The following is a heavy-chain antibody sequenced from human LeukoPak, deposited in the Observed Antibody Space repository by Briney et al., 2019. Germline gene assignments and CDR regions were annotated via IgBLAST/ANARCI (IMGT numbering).Heavy chain of an antibody. D-gene: IGHD6-13*01. CDR2: ISSSGSTI. CDR3: ARGRAAHYYYYYYGMDV. Sequence: PAGSLTLACAASGFTFSDYYMSWIRQAPGKGLEWVSYISSSGSTIYYADSGKGRFTISKDNAKNSLYLQMNSLRAEDTAVYYCARGRAAHYYYYYYGMDVWGQGPTVTVSS. CDR1: GFTFSDYY. J-gene: IGHJ6*02. V-gene: IGHV3-11*01.